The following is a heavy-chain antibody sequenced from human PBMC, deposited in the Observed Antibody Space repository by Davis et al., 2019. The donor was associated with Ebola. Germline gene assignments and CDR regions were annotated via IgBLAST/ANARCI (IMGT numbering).Heavy chain of an antibody. CDR2: VSYSGST. V-gene: IGHV4-39*02. Sequence: SETLSLTCNVSGGSIRSVSYYWGWIRQPPGKGLEWIGYVSYSGSTNYNPSLRSRVTISEDTSKNQFSLKLSSVTAADTAVYYCARGNYGDYIVLYYYNMDVWGQGTTVTVSS. CDR1: GGSIRSVSYY. D-gene: IGHD4-17*01. CDR3: ARGNYGDYIVLYYYNMDV. J-gene: IGHJ6*02.